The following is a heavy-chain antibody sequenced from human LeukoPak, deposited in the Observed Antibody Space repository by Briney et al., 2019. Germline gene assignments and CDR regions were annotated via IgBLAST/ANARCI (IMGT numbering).Heavy chain of an antibody. CDR2: IKQDGSEQ. CDR1: GFTFSSYW. V-gene: IGHV3-7*03. Sequence: TGGSLRLSCVASGFTFSSYWMSWVRQAPGRGLEWVANIKQDGSEQYYVDSVKARFSISRDNAKNSLSLQMNSLRAEDTAVYYCAKTPGWRLNDASDIWGQGTMVTVSS. CDR3: AKTPGWRLNDASDI. D-gene: IGHD2-21*02. J-gene: IGHJ3*02.